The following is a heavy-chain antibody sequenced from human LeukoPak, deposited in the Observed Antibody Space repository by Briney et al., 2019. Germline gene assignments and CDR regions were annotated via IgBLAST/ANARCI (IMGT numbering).Heavy chain of an antibody. Sequence: GGSLRLSCAASGFTFSDYYMSWIRQAPGKGLEWVSTISGNGGSTYYADSVKGRFTISRDNSKNTLYLQMNSLRAEDTAVYYCAKTYYYGTGGFDPWGQGTLVTVSS. V-gene: IGHV3-23*01. CDR3: AKTYYYGTGGFDP. J-gene: IGHJ5*02. D-gene: IGHD3-10*01. CDR1: GFTFSDYY. CDR2: ISGNGGST.